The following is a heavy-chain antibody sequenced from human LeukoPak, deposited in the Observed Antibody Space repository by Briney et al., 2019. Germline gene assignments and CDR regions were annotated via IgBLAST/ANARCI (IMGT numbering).Heavy chain of an antibody. D-gene: IGHD5-12*01. V-gene: IGHV6-1*01. Sequence: SQTLSLTCVISGDSVSSSSSSWNWFRQSPSRGLECLGRTYYVSKWYFDYAESVKTRLTINPDTSKNQVSLHLNSVTPEDTAVYYCARRRYRGYEGYYDFWGQGVLVTVSS. CDR3: ARRRYRGYEGYYDF. CDR1: GDSVSSSSSS. J-gene: IGHJ4*02. CDR2: TYYVSKWYF.